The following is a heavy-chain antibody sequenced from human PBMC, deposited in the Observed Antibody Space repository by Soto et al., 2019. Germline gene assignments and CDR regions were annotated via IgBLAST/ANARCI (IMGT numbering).Heavy chain of an antibody. CDR2: ISYDGSNK. V-gene: IGHV3-30-3*01. CDR3: ARTGMATINRAFDY. J-gene: IGHJ4*02. CDR1: GFTFSSYA. D-gene: IGHD5-12*01. Sequence: GGSLRLSCAASGFTFSSYAMHWVRQAPGKGLEWVAVISYDGSNKYYADSVKGRFTISRDNSKNTLYLQMNSLRAEDTAVYYCARTGMATINRAFDYWGQGTLVTVSS.